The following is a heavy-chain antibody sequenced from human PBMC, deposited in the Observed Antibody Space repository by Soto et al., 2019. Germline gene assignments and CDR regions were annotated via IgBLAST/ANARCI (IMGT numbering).Heavy chain of an antibody. CDR3: AKDMVRGVNDWGWFDP. V-gene: IGHV3-9*01. Sequence: EVQLVESGGGLVQPGRSLRLSCAASGFTFDDYAMHWVRQAPGKGLEWVSGISWNSGSIGYADSVKGRFTISRDNAKNSLYLQMNSLRAEETALYYCAKDMVRGVNDWGWFDPWGQGTLVTVSS. CDR1: GFTFDDYA. CDR2: ISWNSGSI. J-gene: IGHJ5*02. D-gene: IGHD3-10*01.